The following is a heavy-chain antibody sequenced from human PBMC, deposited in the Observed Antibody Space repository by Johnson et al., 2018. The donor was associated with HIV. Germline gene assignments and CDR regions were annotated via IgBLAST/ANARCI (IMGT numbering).Heavy chain of an antibody. V-gene: IGHV3-30*04. J-gene: IGHJ3*02. D-gene: IGHD5-12*01. CDR1: GFTFSSYA. CDR2: ISYDGRNK. Sequence: VQLVESGGGVVQPGRSLRLSCAASGFTFSSYAMHWVRQAPGKGLEWVAVISYDGRNKYYADSVKGRFTISRDNSKKTLYLQMNSLRAEDTAVYYCAKDGGGGYDRAFDIWGQGTMVTVSS. CDR3: AKDGGGGYDRAFDI.